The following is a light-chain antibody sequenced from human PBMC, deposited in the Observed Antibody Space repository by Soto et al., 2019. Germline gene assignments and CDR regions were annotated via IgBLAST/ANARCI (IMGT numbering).Light chain of an antibody. CDR3: QQYNSYRT. CDR1: QSISSW. J-gene: IGKJ1*01. CDR2: KAS. Sequence: DIELTQSPSTLCASVGDSVTITCRASQSISSWLAWYQQKPGKAPKLLIYKASSLESGVPSRLGGSGSGTEFTLTIRSLQPDDVATYYCQQYNSYRTFGQGTKVDIK. V-gene: IGKV1-5*03.